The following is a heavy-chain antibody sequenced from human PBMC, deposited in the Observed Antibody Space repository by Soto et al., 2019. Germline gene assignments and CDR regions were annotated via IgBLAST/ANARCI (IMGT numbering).Heavy chain of an antibody. CDR3: ARHDRRGSYYDILTGYYSLFDY. CDR1: GGSISSSSYY. J-gene: IGHJ4*02. Sequence: SETLSLTCTVSGGSISSSSYYWGWIRQPPGKGLEWIGSIYYSGSTYYNPSLKSRVTISVDTSKNQFSLKLSSVTAADTAVYYCARHDRRGSYYDILTGYYSLFDYWGQGTLVTVSS. D-gene: IGHD3-9*01. V-gene: IGHV4-39*01. CDR2: IYYSGST.